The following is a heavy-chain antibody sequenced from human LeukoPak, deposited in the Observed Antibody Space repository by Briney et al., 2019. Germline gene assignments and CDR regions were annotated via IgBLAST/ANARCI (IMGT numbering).Heavy chain of an antibody. Sequence: VASVKVSCKASGGTFSSYAISWVRQAPGQGLEWMGRIIPILGIANYAQKIQGRVTITADKSTSTAYMELSSLRSEDTAVYYCAIHIVVVVAATGHASDYWGQGTLVTVSS. V-gene: IGHV1-69*04. CDR2: IIPILGIA. D-gene: IGHD2-15*01. J-gene: IGHJ4*02. CDR1: GGTFSSYA. CDR3: AIHIVVVVAATGHASDY.